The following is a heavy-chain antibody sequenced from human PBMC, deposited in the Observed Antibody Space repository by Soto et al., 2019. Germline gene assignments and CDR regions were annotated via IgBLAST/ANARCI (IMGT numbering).Heavy chain of an antibody. CDR3: ARAIETAMDPCDY. CDR1: GFSFTTYA. D-gene: IGHD5-18*01. J-gene: IGHJ4*02. CDR2: ISDDGSIK. Sequence: XGSLRLSCAASGFSFTTYAMHWVRQAPGKGLEWVAVISDDGSIKYYADSVKGRFTISRDNSKNTFYLQMNSLRGDDTALYYCARAIETAMDPCDYWGQGALVTVSS. V-gene: IGHV3-30-3*01.